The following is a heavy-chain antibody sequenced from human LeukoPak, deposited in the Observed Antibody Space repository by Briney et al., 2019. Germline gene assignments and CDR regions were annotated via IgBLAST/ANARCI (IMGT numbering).Heavy chain of an antibody. J-gene: IGHJ3*02. CDR2: ISSSSSYI. V-gene: IGHV3-21*01. CDR1: GFTFSSYS. D-gene: IGHD3-3*01. Sequence: GGSLRLSCAASGFTFSSYSMNWVRQAPGKGLEGVSSISSSSSYIYYADSVKGRFTISRDNAKNSLYLQMNSLRAEDAAVYYCARVSYSDFWSGYYGNAFDIWGQGTMVTVSS. CDR3: ARVSYSDFWSGYYGNAFDI.